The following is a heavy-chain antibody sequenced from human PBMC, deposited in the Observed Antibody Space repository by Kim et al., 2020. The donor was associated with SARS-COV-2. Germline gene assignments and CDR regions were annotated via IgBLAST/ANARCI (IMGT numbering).Heavy chain of an antibody. D-gene: IGHD1-26*01. V-gene: IGHV6-1*01. Sequence: YQSKWYNEYAASVKSRITIKPDTSKSQFSLQLNAVTPEDTAVYYCTTMDVWGQGTTVTVSS. CDR3: TTMDV. CDR2: YQSKWYN. J-gene: IGHJ6*02.